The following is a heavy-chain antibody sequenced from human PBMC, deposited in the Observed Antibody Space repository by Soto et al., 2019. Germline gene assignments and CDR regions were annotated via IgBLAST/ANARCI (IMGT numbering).Heavy chain of an antibody. D-gene: IGHD6-6*01. CDR1: GGSISSYY. V-gene: IGHV4-59*01. CDR3: ARGLAARDFDY. Sequence: PSETLSLTCTVSGGSISSYYWSWIRQPPGKGLEWVGYIYYSGSTNYNPSLTSRVTISVDTSKNQFSLKLSSVTAADTAVYYCARGLAARDFDYWGQGTLVTVSS. CDR2: IYYSGST. J-gene: IGHJ4*02.